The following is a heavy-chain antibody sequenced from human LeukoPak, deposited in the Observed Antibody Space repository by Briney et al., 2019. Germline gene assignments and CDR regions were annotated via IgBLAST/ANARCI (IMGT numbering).Heavy chain of an antibody. CDR2: ITGAGGGT. J-gene: IGHJ4*02. D-gene: IGHD5-12*01. V-gene: IGHV3-23*01. CDR3: VKGPRRYSGRYDS. CDR1: GFFFGSYV. Sequence: GGSLRLSCAASGFFFGSYVMAWVRQAPGKGLEWVADITGAGGGTNYADSVKGRFTISRDNSESSVYLQMNSLRVEDTAMYYCVKGPRRYSGRYDSWGQGTLVTLSP.